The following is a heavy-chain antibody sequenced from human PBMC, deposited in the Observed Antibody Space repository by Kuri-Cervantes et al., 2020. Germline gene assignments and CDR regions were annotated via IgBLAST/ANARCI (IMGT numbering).Heavy chain of an antibody. CDR2: IYYSGST. CDR1: GGSISSYY. V-gene: IGHV4-59*01. Sequence: SETLSLTCTVSGGSISSYYWSWIRQPPGKGLEWIGYIYYSGSTNYNPSLKSRVTISVDTSKNQFSLKLSSVTAADTAVYYCAKGDIPGDNWGQGTLVTVSS. J-gene: IGHJ4*02. D-gene: IGHD2-15*01. CDR3: AKGDIPGDN.